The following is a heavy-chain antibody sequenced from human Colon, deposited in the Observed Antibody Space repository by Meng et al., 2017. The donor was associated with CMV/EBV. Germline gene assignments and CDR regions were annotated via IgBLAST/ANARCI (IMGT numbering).Heavy chain of an antibody. CDR2: ISFSGST. J-gene: IGHJ4*02. D-gene: IGHD6-13*01. CDR3: ARVRSSSSRYFDY. CDR1: GGSFTGGGFY. Sequence: SGGSFTGGGFYWTWIRPPPGQGLEWIGYISFSGSTYYNPSLKSRVTISLDTSKNQFSLKLNSVTAADTAVYFCARVRSSSSRYFDYWGQGTLVTVSS. V-gene: IGHV4-30-4*01.